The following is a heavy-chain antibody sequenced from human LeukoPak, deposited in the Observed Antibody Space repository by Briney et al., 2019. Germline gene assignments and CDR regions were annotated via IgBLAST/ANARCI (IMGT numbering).Heavy chain of an antibody. D-gene: IGHD3-3*01. J-gene: IGHJ6*03. CDR2: ISISSSYI. CDR3: ARAIRFWSGYYTSDYYYYYMDV. CDR1: GFTFSSYS. Sequence: GGSLRLSCAASGFTFSSYSMNWVRQAPGKGLEWVSSISISSSYIYYADSVKGRFTISRDNAKNSLYLQMNSLRAEDTAVYYCARAIRFWSGYYTSDYYYYYMDVWGKGTTVTVSS. V-gene: IGHV3-21*01.